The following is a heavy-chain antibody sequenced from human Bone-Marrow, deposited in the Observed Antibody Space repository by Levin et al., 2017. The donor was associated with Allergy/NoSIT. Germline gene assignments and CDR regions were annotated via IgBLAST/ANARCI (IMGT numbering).Heavy chain of an antibody. V-gene: IGHV1-2*06. D-gene: IGHD2-2*01. CDR3: ARDDQAAPYYYYYMDV. Sequence: ASVKVSCKASGYTFTGYYMHWVRQAPGQGLEWMGRINPNSGGTNYAQKFQGRVTMTRDTSISTAYMELSRLRSDDTAVYYCARDDQAAPYYYYYMDVWGKGTTVTVSS. J-gene: IGHJ6*03. CDR2: INPNSGGT. CDR1: GYTFTGYY.